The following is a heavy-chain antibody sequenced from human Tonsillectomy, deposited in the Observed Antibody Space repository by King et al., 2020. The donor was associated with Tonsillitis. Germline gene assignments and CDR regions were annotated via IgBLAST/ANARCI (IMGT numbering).Heavy chain of an antibody. V-gene: IGHV4-34*01. CDR3: ASRLRYFDWSFDP. CDR2: INHSGST. J-gene: IGHJ5*02. D-gene: IGHD3-9*01. CDR1: GGSFSDYY. Sequence: HVQLQQWGAGLLKPSETLSLTCAVYGGSFSDYYWSWIRQPPGKGLEWIGEINHSGSTNYNPSLKSRVTISVDTSKNQFSLKLNSVPAADTAVYYCASRLRYFDWSFDPWGQGTLVTVSS.